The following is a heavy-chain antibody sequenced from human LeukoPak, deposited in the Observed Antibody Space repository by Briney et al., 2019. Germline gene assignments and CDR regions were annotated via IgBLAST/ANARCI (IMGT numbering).Heavy chain of an antibody. Sequence: PGGSLRLSCAASGFTFDDYAMHWVRQAPGKGLEWVSLISWDGGSTYYADSVKGRFTISRDNSKNSLYLQMNSLRAEDTALYYCARGIRGYCSGGSCAYYYYYYMDVWGKGPRSPSP. D-gene: IGHD2-15*01. V-gene: IGHV3-43D*04. CDR2: ISWDGGST. J-gene: IGHJ6*03. CDR3: ARGIRGYCSGGSCAYYYYYYMDV. CDR1: GFTFDDYA.